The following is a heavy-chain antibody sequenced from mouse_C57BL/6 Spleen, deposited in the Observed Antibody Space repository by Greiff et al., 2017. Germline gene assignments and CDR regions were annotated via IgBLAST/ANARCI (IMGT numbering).Heavy chain of an antibody. J-gene: IGHJ2*01. CDR2: IWSGGST. CDR1: GFSLTSYG. CDR3: ASGRLFSFDY. Sequence: QVQLQQSGPGLVQPSQSLSITCTVSGFSLTSYGVHWVRPSPGKGLEWLGVIWSGGSTDYNAAFISRLSISKDNSKSQVFFKMNSLQADDTAIYYCASGRLFSFDYSSQRTPLSVSS. V-gene: IGHV2-2*01.